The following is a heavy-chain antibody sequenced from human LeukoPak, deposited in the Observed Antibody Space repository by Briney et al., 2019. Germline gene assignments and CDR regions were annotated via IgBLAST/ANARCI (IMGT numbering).Heavy chain of an antibody. CDR1: GYTFTSYG. Sequence: ASVKVSCKASGYTFTSYGINWVRQATGQGLEWMGWMNPSRGNTDYPRKFQGRVTMTRNTSISTAYMELSSRRSEDTAVYYCAILSRRGIATQWGQGALVTVSS. D-gene: IGHD6-13*01. CDR3: AILSRRGIATQ. CDR2: MNPSRGNT. J-gene: IGHJ4*02. V-gene: IGHV1-8*01.